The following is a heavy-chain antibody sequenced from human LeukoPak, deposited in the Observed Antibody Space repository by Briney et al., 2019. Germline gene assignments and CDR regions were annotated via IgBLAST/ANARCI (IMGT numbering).Heavy chain of an antibody. Sequence: SVKVSCKASGGTFSSYAISWVRHAPGQGLEWMGGIIPIFGTANYAQKFQGRVTITADKSTSTAYMELSSLRSDDTAVYYCARAPSYCSGGSCKPEEIDYWGQGTLVTVSS. D-gene: IGHD2-15*01. CDR3: ARAPSYCSGGSCKPEEIDY. V-gene: IGHV1-69*06. J-gene: IGHJ4*02. CDR1: GGTFSSYA. CDR2: IIPIFGTA.